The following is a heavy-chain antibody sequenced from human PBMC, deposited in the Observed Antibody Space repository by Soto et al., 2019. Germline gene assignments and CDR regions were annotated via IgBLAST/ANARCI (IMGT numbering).Heavy chain of an antibody. V-gene: IGHV6-1*01. D-gene: IGHD3-22*01. CDR3: ARGREYYYDSSGYYTKDYYFDS. CDR1: GDSVSGNYAA. Sequence: PSQTLSLTCAISGDSVSGNYAAWNWLRQSPSRGLEWLGRTYYRSKWYNDYAVSLKSRITINPDTSKNQFSLQLNSVTPEDTAVYYCARGREYYYDSSGYYTKDYYFDSWGQGTLVTVSS. J-gene: IGHJ4*02. CDR2: TYYRSKWYN.